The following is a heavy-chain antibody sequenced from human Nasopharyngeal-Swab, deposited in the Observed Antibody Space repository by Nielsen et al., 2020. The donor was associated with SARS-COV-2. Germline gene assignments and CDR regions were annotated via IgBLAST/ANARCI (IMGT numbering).Heavy chain of an antibody. CDR3: ARGKGDAYRNFDY. CDR1: GGYISHGAYN. D-gene: IGHD5-24*01. V-gene: IGHV4-31*03. Sequence: SETLSLTCTVSGGYISHGAYNWNWIRQHPGQGLEWIGSIYYTGRTSYNPSLKSRVSISIDASRRQFSLKLVFMSAADTAVYYCARGKGDAYRNFDYWDQGTLVTVSS. CDR2: IYYTGRT. J-gene: IGHJ4*02.